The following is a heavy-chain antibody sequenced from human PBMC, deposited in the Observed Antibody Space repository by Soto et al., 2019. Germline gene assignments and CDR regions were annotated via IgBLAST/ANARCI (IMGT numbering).Heavy chain of an antibody. V-gene: IGHV3-23*01. J-gene: IGHJ4*02. CDR3: AKDLVSLELPYYFDY. D-gene: IGHD1-7*01. CDR2: ISGSGGST. CDR1: GFTFSSYA. Sequence: PGGSLRLSCAASGFTFSSYAMSWVRQAPGKGLEWVSAISGSGGSTYYADSVKGRFTISRDNSKNTLYLQMNSLRAEDTAVYYCAKDLVSLELPYYFDYWGQGTLVTVSS.